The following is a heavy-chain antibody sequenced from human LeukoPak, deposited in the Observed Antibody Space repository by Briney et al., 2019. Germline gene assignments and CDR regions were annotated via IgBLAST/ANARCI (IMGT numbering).Heavy chain of an antibody. CDR2: IYSGGRT. V-gene: IGHV3-66*01. Sequence: GGSLRLSCAASGFTVSSNYMSWVRQAPGKGLEWVSVIYSGGRTYYADAVKGRFTISRDNSKNTLYLQMNSLRVEDTAVYYCAGGDPSYCSSTSCYDHWGQGTLVTVSS. CDR1: GFTVSSNY. CDR3: AGGDPSYCSSTSCYDH. D-gene: IGHD2-2*01. J-gene: IGHJ4*02.